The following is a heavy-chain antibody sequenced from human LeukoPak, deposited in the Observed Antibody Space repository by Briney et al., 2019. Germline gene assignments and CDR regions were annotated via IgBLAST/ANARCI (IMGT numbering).Heavy chain of an antibody. Sequence: PGGSLRLSCAASGFTFSSYWMSWVRQAPGKGLEWVANIKQDESEKYYADSVKGRFTISGDNAKKSLYLQMNNLRAEDTAVYYCARDREDVLFDYWGQGILVTVSS. CDR3: ARDREDVLFDY. V-gene: IGHV3-7*01. D-gene: IGHD2-8*01. CDR1: GFTFSSYW. CDR2: IKQDESEK. J-gene: IGHJ4*02.